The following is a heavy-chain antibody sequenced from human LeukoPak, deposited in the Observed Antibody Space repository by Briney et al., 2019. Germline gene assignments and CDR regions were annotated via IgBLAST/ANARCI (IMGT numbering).Heavy chain of an antibody. D-gene: IGHD2-2*01. V-gene: IGHV1-2*02. CDR2: INPNSGGT. CDR3: ARVGYCSSTSCYPPNV. J-gene: IGHJ6*02. Sequence: ASVKVSCTASGYTFTGYYMHWVRQAPGQGLEWMGWINPNSGGTNYAQKFQGRVTMTRDTSISTAYMELSRLRSDDTAVYYCARVGYCSSTSCYPPNVWGQGTTVTVSS. CDR1: GYTFTGYY.